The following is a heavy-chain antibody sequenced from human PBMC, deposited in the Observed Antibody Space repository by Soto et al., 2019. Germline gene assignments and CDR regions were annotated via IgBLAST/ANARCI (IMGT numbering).Heavy chain of an antibody. J-gene: IGHJ6*02. CDR1: GGSFSGYY. CDR3: ARAAYCTNGVCYTGDGPYGMDV. Sequence: SETLSLTCAVYGGSFSGYYWSWIRQPPGKGLEWIGEINHSGSTNYNPSLKSRVTISVDTSKNQFSLKLSSVTAADTAVYYCARAAYCTNGVCYTGDGPYGMDVWGQGTTVTVSS. V-gene: IGHV4-34*01. CDR2: INHSGST. D-gene: IGHD2-8*01.